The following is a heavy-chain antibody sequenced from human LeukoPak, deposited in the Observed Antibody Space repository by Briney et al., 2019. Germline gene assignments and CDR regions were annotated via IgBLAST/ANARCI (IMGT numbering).Heavy chain of an antibody. D-gene: IGHD2-15*01. Sequence: ASVKVSCKASGGTFSSYAISWLRQAPGQGLEWMGGIIPIFGTANYAQKFQGRVTITTDESTSTAYMELSSLRSEDTAVYYCARAYPQSGGGYYYYMDVWGKGTTVTVSS. CDR2: IIPIFGTA. V-gene: IGHV1-69*05. CDR1: GGTFSSYA. CDR3: ARAYPQSGGGYYYYMDV. J-gene: IGHJ6*03.